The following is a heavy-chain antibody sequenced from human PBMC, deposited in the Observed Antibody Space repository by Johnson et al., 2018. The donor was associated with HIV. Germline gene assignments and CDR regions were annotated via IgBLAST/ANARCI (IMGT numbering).Heavy chain of an antibody. Sequence: QVQLVESGGGLVQPGGSLRLSCAASGFTFSIYAMHWVRQAPGKGLEWVAVISYDGSNKYYADSVKGRFTISRDNSKNTLYLQMNRLRAEDTALYYCAKSPMVRGSEGAFDIWGQGTMVTVSS. J-gene: IGHJ3*02. D-gene: IGHD3-10*01. CDR1: GFTFSIYA. CDR3: AKSPMVRGSEGAFDI. V-gene: IGHV3-30*04. CDR2: ISYDGSNK.